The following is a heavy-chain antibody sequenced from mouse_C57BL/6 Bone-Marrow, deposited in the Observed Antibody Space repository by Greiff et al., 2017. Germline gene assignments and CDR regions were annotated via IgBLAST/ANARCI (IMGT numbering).Heavy chain of an antibody. D-gene: IGHD2-5*01. CDR2: IYPGDGDT. V-gene: IGHV1-82*01. CDR3: AREDYYSNYGFAY. J-gene: IGHJ3*01. CDR1: GDAFSSSW. Sequence: QVQLKESGPELVKPGASVKISCKASGDAFSSSWMNWVKQRPGTGLEWIGRIYPGDGDTNYKGKFKGKAKLTADKSSSTAYMQLSSLTSEDSAVYFCAREDYYSNYGFAYWVQGTLVTVSA.